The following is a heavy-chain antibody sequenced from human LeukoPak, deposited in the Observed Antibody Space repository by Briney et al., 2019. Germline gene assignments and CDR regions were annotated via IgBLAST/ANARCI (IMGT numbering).Heavy chain of an antibody. CDR2: IYHSGST. V-gene: IGHV4-38-2*02. D-gene: IGHD3-22*01. CDR1: GYSISSGYY. CDR3: ARGGDSSGYEGRFDP. J-gene: IGHJ5*02. Sequence: SETLSLTCTVSGYSISSGYYWGWIRQPPGKGLEWIGSIYHSGSTYYNPSLESRVTISLDTSKNQFSLKLSSVTAADTAVYYCARGGDSSGYEGRFDPWGQGTLVTVSS.